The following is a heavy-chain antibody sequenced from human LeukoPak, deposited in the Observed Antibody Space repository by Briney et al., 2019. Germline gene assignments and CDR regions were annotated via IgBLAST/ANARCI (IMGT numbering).Heavy chain of an antibody. CDR1: GYTFIGYS. Sequence: ASLKVSCKASGYTFIGYSISWVRQAPGHGLEWMGWITPYNGNTNYVQNFQGRVTMTTDTSTSTAYMELRSLRSDDTAVYYCAREYGGNPGLFGYWGQGTLVTVSS. J-gene: IGHJ4*02. CDR2: ITPYNGNT. CDR3: AREYGGNPGLFGY. D-gene: IGHD4-23*01. V-gene: IGHV1-18*01.